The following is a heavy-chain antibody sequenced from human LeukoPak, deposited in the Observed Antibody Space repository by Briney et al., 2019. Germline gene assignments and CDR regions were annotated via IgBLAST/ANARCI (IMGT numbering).Heavy chain of an antibody. CDR3: AWGPDGYNSYFDY. Sequence: GGSLRLSCAASGFTFSSYAMSWVRQAPGKGLEWVSAISGSGGSTYYADSVKGRFTISRDNSKNTLCLQMNSLRAEDTAVYYCAWGPDGYNSYFDYWGQGTLVTVSS. CDR2: ISGSGGST. D-gene: IGHD5-24*01. CDR1: GFTFSSYA. J-gene: IGHJ4*02. V-gene: IGHV3-23*01.